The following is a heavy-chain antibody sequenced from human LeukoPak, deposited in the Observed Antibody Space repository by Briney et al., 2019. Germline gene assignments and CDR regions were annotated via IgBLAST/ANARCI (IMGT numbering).Heavy chain of an antibody. CDR1: GFTFSSYG. J-gene: IGHJ4*02. CDR3: AKGDWYFDY. CDR2: ITASGGRT. D-gene: IGHD2-21*01. Sequence: GGSLRLSCAASGFTFSSYGMSWVRQAPGKGLEWVSAITASGGRTNYADSVKGRFTISRDKSKNMLYLRMNSLRADDTAVYYCAKGDWYFDYWGQGTLVTVSS. V-gene: IGHV3-23*01.